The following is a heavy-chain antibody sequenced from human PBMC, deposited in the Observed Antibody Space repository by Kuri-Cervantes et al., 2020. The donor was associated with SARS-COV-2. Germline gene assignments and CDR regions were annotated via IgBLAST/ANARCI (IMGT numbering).Heavy chain of an antibody. J-gene: IGHJ3*02. D-gene: IGHD3-22*01. Sequence: LRLSCTVSGGSISSVDYYWSWIRQPPGKGLEWIGYIYYSGSTYYNPSLKSRVTKSVDTSKNQFSLKLSSVTAADTAVYYCARDTMDSSCSVTFDIWGQGTMVTVSS. CDR2: IYYSGST. CDR3: ARDTMDSSCSVTFDI. V-gene: IGHV4-30-4*08. CDR1: GGSISSVDYY.